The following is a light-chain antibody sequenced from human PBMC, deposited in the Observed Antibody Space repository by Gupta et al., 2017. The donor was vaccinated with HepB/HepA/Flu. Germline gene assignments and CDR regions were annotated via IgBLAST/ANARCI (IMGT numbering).Light chain of an antibody. CDR3: QQYNSWPLT. Sequence: EIVMTQSPATLSVSPGERATLSCRASQSVSDNLAWYQQKLGQAPRLLIYGISTRATGIPARFSGSGSGTEFTLTISSLQSEDFAVYYCQQYNSWPLTFGGGTKVETK. V-gene: IGKV3-15*01. J-gene: IGKJ4*01. CDR2: GIS. CDR1: QSVSDN.